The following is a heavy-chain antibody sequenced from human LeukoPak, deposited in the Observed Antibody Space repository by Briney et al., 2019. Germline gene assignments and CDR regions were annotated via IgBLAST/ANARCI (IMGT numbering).Heavy chain of an antibody. Sequence: GGTLRLSCAASGFTFSTYGMSWVRQAPGKGLEWVSVIYSTGSTYYADSVKGRFTISRDNSKNTLYLQMNSLRAEDTAVYYCARRAGAYSHPYDYWGQGTLVTVSS. CDR2: IYSTGST. V-gene: IGHV3-53*01. D-gene: IGHD4/OR15-4a*01. CDR1: GFTFSTYG. J-gene: IGHJ4*02. CDR3: ARRAGAYSHPYDY.